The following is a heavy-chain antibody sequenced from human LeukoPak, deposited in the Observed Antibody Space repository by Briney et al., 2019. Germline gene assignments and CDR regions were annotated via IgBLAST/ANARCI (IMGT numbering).Heavy chain of an antibody. CDR2: ISSSSSYI. V-gene: IGHV3-21*01. CDR1: GFTFSSYS. D-gene: IGHD1-26*01. CDR3: ARDYSLRSHIDY. J-gene: IGHJ4*02. Sequence: GGSLRLSCAASGFTFSSYSMNWVRQPPGKGLEWVSSISSSSSYIYYADSVKGRFTISRDNAKNSLYLQMNRLRAEDTAVYYCARDYSLRSHIDYWGQGTLVTVSS.